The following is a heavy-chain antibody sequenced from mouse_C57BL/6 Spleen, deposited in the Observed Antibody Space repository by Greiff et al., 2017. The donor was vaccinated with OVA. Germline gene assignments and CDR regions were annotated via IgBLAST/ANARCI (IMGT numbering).Heavy chain of an antibody. D-gene: IGHD1-3*01. V-gene: IGHV5-17*01. CDR1: GFTFSDYG. J-gene: IGHJ2*01. CDR3: TRQELRLYYFDY. Sequence: DVMLVESGGGLVKPGGSLKLSCAASGFTFSDYGMHWVRQAPEKGLEWVAYISSGSSTIYYADTLKGRFTISRDNAKNTPYLQMTSLRSEDTATYYCTRQELRLYYFDYWGQGTTLTVSS. CDR2: ISSGSSTI.